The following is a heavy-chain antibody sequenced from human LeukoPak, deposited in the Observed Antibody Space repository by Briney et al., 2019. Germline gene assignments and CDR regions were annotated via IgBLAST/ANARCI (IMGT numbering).Heavy chain of an antibody. CDR3: ARDRASITGTPFFDY. CDR1: GFTFSDYY. V-gene: IGHV3-11*01. CDR2: ISSSGSTI. D-gene: IGHD1-20*01. J-gene: IGHJ4*02. Sequence: PGGSLRLSCAASGFTFSDYYMSWIRQAPGKGLEWVSYISSSGSTIYYADSVKGRFTISRDNAKNSLYLQMNSLRAEDTAVYYCARDRASITGTPFFDYWGQGTLVTVSS.